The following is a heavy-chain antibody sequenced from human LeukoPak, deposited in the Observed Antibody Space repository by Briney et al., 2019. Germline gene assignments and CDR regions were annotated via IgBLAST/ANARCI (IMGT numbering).Heavy chain of an antibody. J-gene: IGHJ6*03. D-gene: IGHD2-2*01. CDR3: ARGGAPAAAYYYYMDV. CDR1: GFTFSSYG. Sequence: PGGSLRLSCAASGFTFSSYGMHWVRQAPGKGLEWVAFIRYDGSNKYYADSVKGRFTISRDNSKNTLYLQMNSLRAEDTAVYYCARGGAPAAAYYYYMDVWGKGTTVTVSS. V-gene: IGHV3-30*02. CDR2: IRYDGSNK.